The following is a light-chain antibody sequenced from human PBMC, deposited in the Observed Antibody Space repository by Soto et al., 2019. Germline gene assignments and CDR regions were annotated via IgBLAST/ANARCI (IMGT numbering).Light chain of an antibody. CDR3: QQYKSYSRT. V-gene: IGKV1-5*01. CDR1: QSISSW. Sequence: DIQMTQSPSTLSASVGDRVTITCRASQSISSWVAWYQPKPGKAPKLRSDDASSLESGVQSRVSGSGSGTECTLTISSLQPDDFATYYCQQYKSYSRTFGQGTKLDI. J-gene: IGKJ1*01. CDR2: DAS.